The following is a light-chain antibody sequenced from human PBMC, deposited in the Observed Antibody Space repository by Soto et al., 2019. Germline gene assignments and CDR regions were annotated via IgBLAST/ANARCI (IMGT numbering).Light chain of an antibody. Sequence: DIQMTQSPSTLSASVGDRATITCRASQSINTWLAWYQQKPGEAPKLLIYKASSLASGVPSRFSGGGSGTAFTLTISSLQPDDFAIYYCQQYYSHSRYTFGQGTKLEIK. CDR2: KAS. CDR3: QQYYSHSRYT. J-gene: IGKJ2*01. CDR1: QSINTW. V-gene: IGKV1-5*03.